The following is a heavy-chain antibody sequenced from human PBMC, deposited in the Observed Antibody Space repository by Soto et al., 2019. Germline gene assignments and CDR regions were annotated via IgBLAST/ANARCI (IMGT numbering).Heavy chain of an antibody. CDR2: IIAILGKA. CDR3: ARERGGAIIVGVTGTFDV. D-gene: IGHD3-22*01. J-gene: IGHJ3*01. CDR1: GGTFSSYA. V-gene: IGHV1-69*01. Sequence: QVQLVQSGAEVKKPGSSVKVSCKASGGTFSSYAISWVGQAPGQGLEWMGGIIAILGKANYAEKFQGRVTITADESTSTAYMELSSLRSEDTAVYYCARERGGAIIVGVTGTFDVWGQGTLVTVSS.